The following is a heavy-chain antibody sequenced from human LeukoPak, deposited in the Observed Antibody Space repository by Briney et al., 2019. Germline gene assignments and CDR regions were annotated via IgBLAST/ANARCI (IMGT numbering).Heavy chain of an antibody. Sequence: GGSLRLSCAASGFTFSNYVMSWVRQAPGKGLEWVSALSSSGGSTYYADSVKGRFTISRDNSKNTLYLQMNSLRAEDTAVYYCAKDARRSSGWYFFDHWGQGTLVTVSS. D-gene: IGHD6-19*01. CDR1: GFTFSNYV. CDR2: LSSSGGST. CDR3: AKDARRSSGWYFFDH. J-gene: IGHJ4*02. V-gene: IGHV3-23*01.